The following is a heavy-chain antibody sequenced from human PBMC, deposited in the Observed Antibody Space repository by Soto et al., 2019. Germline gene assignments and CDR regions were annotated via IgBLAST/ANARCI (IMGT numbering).Heavy chain of an antibody. V-gene: IGHV3-74*01. CDR1: GFTFSSNW. J-gene: IGHJ4*02. CDR2: IDNDGSSR. Sequence: EVQLVESGGGLVQPGGSLRLSCAASGFTFSSNWMHWVRQGPGKGLVWVSRIDNDGSSRDYADSVKGRFTISRDNAKNKLYLEMISLRAEDTAVYYCATGSGWYSPDYWGQGTLVTVSS. CDR3: ATGSGWYSPDY. D-gene: IGHD6-19*01.